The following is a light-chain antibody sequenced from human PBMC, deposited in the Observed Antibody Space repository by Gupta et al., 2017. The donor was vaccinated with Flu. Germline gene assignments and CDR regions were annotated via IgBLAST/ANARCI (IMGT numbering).Light chain of an antibody. CDR3: SSYGGRSVV. Sequence: HSALPQPPPSPWSPGQSVTISCTGTSSDVGGYNYVSWYQQQQGKAPKLMRYEVSKRPSGVPDRFYGAKGGKTAYMNVYGLQAEEEADYCCSSYGGRSVVFGGGTKLTV. V-gene: IGLV2-8*01. CDR2: EVS. J-gene: IGLJ2*01. CDR1: SSDVGGYNY.